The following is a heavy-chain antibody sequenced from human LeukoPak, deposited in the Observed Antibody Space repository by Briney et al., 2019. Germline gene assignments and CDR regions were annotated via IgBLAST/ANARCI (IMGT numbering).Heavy chain of an antibody. CDR1: GFTFSSYG. CDR2: ISYDGSNK. J-gene: IGHJ6*02. V-gene: IGHV3-30*03. CDR3: ARDSYYYYYGMDV. Sequence: GSLRLSCETSGFTFSSYGMHWVRQAPGKGLGWVAVISYDGSNKYYADSVKGRFTISRDNSKNTLYLQMNSLRAEDTAVYYCARDSYYYYYGMDVWGQGTTVTVSS.